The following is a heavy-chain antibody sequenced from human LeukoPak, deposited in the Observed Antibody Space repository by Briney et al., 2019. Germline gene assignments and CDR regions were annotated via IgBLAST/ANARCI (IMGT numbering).Heavy chain of an antibody. CDR2: ISSSGSTI. Sequence: GGSLRLSCAASGFTFSSYWMSWIRQAPGKGLEWVSYISSSGSTIYYADYVKGRFTISRDNAKNSLYLQMNSLRAEDTAVYYCARDLTGYYYFDYWGQGTLVTVSS. CDR1: GFTFSSYW. CDR3: ARDLTGYYYFDY. V-gene: IGHV3-11*04. J-gene: IGHJ4*02. D-gene: IGHD3-9*01.